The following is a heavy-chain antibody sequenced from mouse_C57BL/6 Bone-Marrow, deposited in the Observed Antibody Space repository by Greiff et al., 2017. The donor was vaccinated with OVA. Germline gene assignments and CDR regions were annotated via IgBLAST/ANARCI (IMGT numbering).Heavy chain of an antibody. J-gene: IGHJ1*03. Sequence: QVHVKQSGAELVKPGASVKLSCKASGYTFTSYWMQWVKQRPGQGLEWIGEIDPSDGYPNYNQKFKGKATLTVDTSSSAAYMQRSSLTAEDAAVYCCARAWYFDVWGTGTTVTVSS. CDR3: ARAWYFDV. CDR2: IDPSDGYP. V-gene: IGHV1-50*01. CDR1: GYTFTSYW.